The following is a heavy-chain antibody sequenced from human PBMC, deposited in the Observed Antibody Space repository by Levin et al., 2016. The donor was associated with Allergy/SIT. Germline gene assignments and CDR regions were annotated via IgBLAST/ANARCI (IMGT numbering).Heavy chain of an antibody. Sequence: WIRQPPGKGLEWIGEINHGGDTNYNPSLKSRVAISIDPSKKQVSLNIISVTAADTAVYYCARTVPTRIYWYFDVWGRGSLVTVSS. CDR2: INHGGDT. V-gene: IGHV4-34*01. CDR3: ARTVPTRIYWYFDV. D-gene: IGHD4-17*01. J-gene: IGHJ2*01.